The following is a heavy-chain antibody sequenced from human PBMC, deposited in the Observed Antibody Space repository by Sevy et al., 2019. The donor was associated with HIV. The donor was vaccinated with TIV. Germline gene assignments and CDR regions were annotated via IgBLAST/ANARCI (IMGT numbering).Heavy chain of an antibody. CDR1: GYTFTNYG. V-gene: IGHV1-18*04. J-gene: IGHJ5*02. D-gene: IGHD6-13*01. CDR2: INVYNGDT. CDR3: ARGLYSSSWEAWFDP. Sequence: ASGKVSCKASGYTFTNYGISWVRQAPGQGLEWMGWINVYNGDTVYAQKVQGRVTVTTDTSTSTAYMELRSLRSDDTAVYYCARGLYSSSWEAWFDPWGQGTLVTVSS.